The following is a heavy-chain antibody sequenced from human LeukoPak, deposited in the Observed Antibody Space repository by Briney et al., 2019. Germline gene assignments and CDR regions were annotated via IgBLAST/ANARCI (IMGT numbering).Heavy chain of an antibody. CDR1: GGSISSSSYY. CDR2: IYYSGST. Sequence: SETLSLTCTVSGGSISSSSYYWGWIRQPPGKGLEWIGSIYYSGSTYYNPSLKSRVTISVDTSKNQFSLKLSSVTAADTAVYYCATVDRGDDAFDIWGQGTMVTVSS. J-gene: IGHJ3*02. CDR3: ATVDRGDDAFDI. V-gene: IGHV4-39*01. D-gene: IGHD1-14*01.